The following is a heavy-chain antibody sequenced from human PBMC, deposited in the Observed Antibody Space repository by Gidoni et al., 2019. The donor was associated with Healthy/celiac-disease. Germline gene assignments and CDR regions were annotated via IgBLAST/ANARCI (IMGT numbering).Heavy chain of an antibody. V-gene: IGHV3-48*02. Sequence: EVQLVESGGGLVQPGGSLRLSCVASGFTFSSYSMNWVRQVPGKGLVGISYISSSSSIKYYADTLKGRITSSRDNAKNSLYLQMNSLRDEDTAVYYCARRRGRGDAFDIWGQGTMMTVSS. CDR3: ARRRGRGDAFDI. J-gene: IGHJ3*02. CDR2: ISSSSSIK. CDR1: GFTFSSYS.